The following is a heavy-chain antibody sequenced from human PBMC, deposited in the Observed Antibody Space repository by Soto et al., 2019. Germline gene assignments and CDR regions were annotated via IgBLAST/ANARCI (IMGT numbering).Heavy chain of an antibody. V-gene: IGHV4-34*01. J-gene: IGHJ6*02. D-gene: IGHD3-3*01. CDR2: INHSGST. CDR1: GGSFSGYY. Sequence: SETLSLPCAVYGGSFSGYYWSWIRQPPGKGLEWIGEINHSGSTNYNPSLKSRVTISVDTSKNQFSLKLSSVTAADTAVYYCAKPITMFGVGSRMDVLGQPTTDT. CDR3: AKPITMFGVGSRMDV.